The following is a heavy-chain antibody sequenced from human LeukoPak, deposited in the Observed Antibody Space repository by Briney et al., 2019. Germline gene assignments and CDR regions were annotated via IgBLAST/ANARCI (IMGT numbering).Heavy chain of an antibody. CDR3: ARDKGRVVVVAATPNY. D-gene: IGHD2-15*01. Sequence: ASVKVSCKASGGTFSSYAISWVRQAPGQGLEWMGWINPNSGGTNYAQKFQGRVTMTRDTSISTAYMELSRLRPDDTAVYYCARDKGRVVVVAATPNYWGQGTLVTVSS. V-gene: IGHV1-2*02. J-gene: IGHJ4*02. CDR1: GGTFSSYA. CDR2: INPNSGGT.